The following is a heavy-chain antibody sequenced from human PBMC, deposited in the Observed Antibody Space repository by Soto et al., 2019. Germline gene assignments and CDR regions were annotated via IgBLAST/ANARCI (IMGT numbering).Heavy chain of an antibody. Sequence: ASVKVSCKASGYTFTSYAMHWVRQAPGQRLEWMGWINAGNGNTKYSQKFQGRVTITRDTSASTAYMELSSLRSEDTAVYYWARGDSSSRYSLDYCDQGTLVTVSS. CDR1: GYTFTSYA. CDR3: ARGDSSSRYSLDY. V-gene: IGHV1-3*01. D-gene: IGHD6-13*01. CDR2: INAGNGNT. J-gene: IGHJ4*02.